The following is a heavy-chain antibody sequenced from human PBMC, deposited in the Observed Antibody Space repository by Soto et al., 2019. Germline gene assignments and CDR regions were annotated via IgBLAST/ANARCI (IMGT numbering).Heavy chain of an antibody. V-gene: IGHV1-18*04. CDR3: ARDRGYYDSSGYKPPGY. D-gene: IGHD3-22*01. J-gene: IGHJ4*02. Sequence: QVQLVQSGAEVKKPGASVKVSCKASGYTFTSYGISWVRQAPGQGREWMGWISAYNGNTNYAQKLQGRVTMTTDTATSTAYMDLRGLRSEDTAVSYCARDRGYYDSSGYKPPGYWGQGTLVTVSS. CDR1: GYTFTSYG. CDR2: ISAYNGNT.